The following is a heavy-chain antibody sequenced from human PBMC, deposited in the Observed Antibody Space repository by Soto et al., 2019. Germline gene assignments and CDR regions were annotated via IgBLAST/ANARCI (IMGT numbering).Heavy chain of an antibody. V-gene: IGHV4-39*01. Sequence: SETLSLTCTVSGGSISSSSYYWGWIRQPPGKGLEWIGSIYYSGSTYYNPSLKSRVTISVDTSKNQFSLKLSSVTAADTAVYYCATTPYYDILTGHLFDYWGQGTLVTVSS. D-gene: IGHD3-9*01. J-gene: IGHJ4*02. CDR1: GGSISSSSYY. CDR3: ATTPYYDILTGHLFDY. CDR2: IYYSGST.